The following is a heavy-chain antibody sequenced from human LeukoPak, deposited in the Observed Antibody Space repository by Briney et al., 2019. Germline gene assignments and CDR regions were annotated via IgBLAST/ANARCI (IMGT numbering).Heavy chain of an antibody. J-gene: IGHJ6*02. CDR1: GYTFTSYG. D-gene: IGHD2-2*01. CDR3: AREDCSSTSCKENPYYYYYGMDV. V-gene: IGHV1-18*01. CDR2: ISAYNGNT. Sequence: ASVKVSCKASGYTFTSYGISWVRQAPGQGLEWMGWISAYNGNTNYAQKLQGRVTMTTDTSTSTAYMELRSLRSDDTAVYYCAREDCSSTSCKENPYYYYYGMDVWGQGTTATVSS.